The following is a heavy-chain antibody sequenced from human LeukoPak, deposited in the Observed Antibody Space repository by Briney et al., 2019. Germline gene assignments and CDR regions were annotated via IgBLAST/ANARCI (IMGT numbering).Heavy chain of an antibody. J-gene: IGHJ4*02. CDR2: IYTSGST. CDR3: ARDLFPTYYYDSSGST. CDR1: GGSISSYY. D-gene: IGHD3-22*01. V-gene: IGHV4-4*07. Sequence: PSETLSLTCTVAGGSISSYYWSWIRQPAGKGLEWIGRIYTSGSTNYNPSLKSRVTMSVDTSKNQFSLKLSSVTAADTAVYHCARDLFPTYYYDSSGSTWGQGTQVTVSS.